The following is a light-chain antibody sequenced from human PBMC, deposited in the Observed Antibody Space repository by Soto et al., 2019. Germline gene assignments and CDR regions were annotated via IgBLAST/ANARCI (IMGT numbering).Light chain of an antibody. CDR1: QSISSW. Sequence: DIQMTQSPSTLSASVGDRVTITCRASQSISSWLAWYQQTQGKAPKLLIYKASSLESVVPSRFSGIASVTEFTLIISRLQPDDFATYYCQHYNSSSRTFGQGTKVELK. CDR3: QHYNSSSRT. V-gene: IGKV1-5*03. CDR2: KAS. J-gene: IGKJ1*01.